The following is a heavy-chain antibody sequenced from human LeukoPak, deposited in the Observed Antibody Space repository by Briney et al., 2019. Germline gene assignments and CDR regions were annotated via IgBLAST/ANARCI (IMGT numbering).Heavy chain of an antibody. CDR2: ISSSGSII. D-gene: IGHD6-13*01. J-gene: IGHJ3*02. Sequence: GGSLRLSCAASEFTFSSYEMNWVRQAPGKGLEWVSYISSSGSIIYYADSVKGRFTISRDNAKNSLYLQMNSLRAEDTAVYYCASSKPDLPAVGSQDAFDIWGQRTMVTVSS. CDR1: EFTFSSYE. CDR3: ASSKPDLPAVGSQDAFDI. V-gene: IGHV3-48*03.